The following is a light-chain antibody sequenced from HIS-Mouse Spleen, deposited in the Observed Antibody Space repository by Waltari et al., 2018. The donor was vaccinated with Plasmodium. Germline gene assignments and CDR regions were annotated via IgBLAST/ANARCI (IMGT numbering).Light chain of an antibody. CDR1: QSVLYSSNNTNY. J-gene: IGKJ1*01. Sequence: DIVMTHSPDSLAVSLDERATINCKSSQSVLYSSNNTNYLAWYQQKPGQPPKLLIYWASTRESGVPDRFSGSGSGTDFTLTISSLQAEDVAVYYCQQYYSTPWTFGQGTKVEIK. V-gene: IGKV4-1*01. CDR3: QQYYSTPWT. CDR2: WAS.